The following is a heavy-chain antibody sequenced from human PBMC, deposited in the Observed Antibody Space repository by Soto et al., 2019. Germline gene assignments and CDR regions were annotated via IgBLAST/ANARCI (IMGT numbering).Heavy chain of an antibody. Sequence: QVQLVQSGAEVKKPGSSVKVSCKASGGTFSSYAISWVRQAPGQGLEWIGGIIPIFGTVNYAQKFQGRVTITADKSTSTAYMELSSLRSEDTAVYYCARVGERVYARWFDPWGQGTLVTVSS. J-gene: IGHJ5*02. CDR3: ARVGERVYARWFDP. D-gene: IGHD2-8*01. CDR2: IIPIFGTV. V-gene: IGHV1-69*06. CDR1: GGTFSSYA.